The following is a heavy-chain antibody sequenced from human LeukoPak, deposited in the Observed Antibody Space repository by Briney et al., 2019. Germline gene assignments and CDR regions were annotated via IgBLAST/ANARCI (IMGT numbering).Heavy chain of an antibody. CDR2: ISISSSYI. D-gene: IGHD3-16*01. J-gene: IGHJ3*02. CDR3: ARATDTALGDAFDI. V-gene: IGHV3-21*01. Sequence: GGSLRLSCAASGFTFSSYSMNWVRRVPGKGLEWVSCISISSSYIYYADSVKGRFTISRDNAKNSLYLQMNSLRAEDTAVYYCARATDTALGDAFDIWGQGTMVTVSS. CDR1: GFTFSSYS.